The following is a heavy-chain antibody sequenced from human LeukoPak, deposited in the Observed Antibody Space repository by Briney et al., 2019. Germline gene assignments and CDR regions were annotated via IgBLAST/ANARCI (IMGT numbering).Heavy chain of an antibody. V-gene: IGHV3-48*04. CDR1: GFTFSSWS. J-gene: IGHJ4*02. CDR2: ISGTSSTI. Sequence: GGSLRLSCVASGFTFSSWSMNWVRQAPGKGLEWLSYISGTSSTIYYADSVKGRFTISRDNAKNSLYLQMNSLRAEDTAVYYCATYVRGDFDYWGQGTLVTVSS. CDR3: ATYVRGDFDY. D-gene: IGHD3-10*02.